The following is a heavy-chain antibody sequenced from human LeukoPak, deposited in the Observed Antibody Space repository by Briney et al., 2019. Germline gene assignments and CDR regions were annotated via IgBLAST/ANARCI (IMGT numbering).Heavy chain of an antibody. V-gene: IGHV3-23*01. D-gene: IGHD5-18*01. CDR3: AKDNRYSYGYYFDY. Sequence: PGGSLRLSCAASGFTFNSYAMSWVRQAPGKGLEWVSAISGSGGSTYYTDSVKGRFTISRDNSKNTLYLQMNSLRAEDTAVYYCAKDNRYSYGYYFDYWGQGTLVTVSS. CDR1: GFTFNSYA. J-gene: IGHJ4*02. CDR2: ISGSGGST.